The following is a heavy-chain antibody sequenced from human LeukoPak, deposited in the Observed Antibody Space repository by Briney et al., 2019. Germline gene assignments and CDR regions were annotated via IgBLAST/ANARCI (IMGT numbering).Heavy chain of an antibody. CDR3: ASSLYYDFWSGYYTALDY. Sequence: GGSLRLSCAASGFTFSSYSMNWVRQAPGKGLEWVSSISSSSSYIYYADSVKGRFTISRDNAKNSLYLQMNGLRAEDTAVYYCASSLYYDFWSGYYTALDYWGQGTLVTVSS. J-gene: IGHJ4*02. D-gene: IGHD3-3*01. V-gene: IGHV3-21*01. CDR1: GFTFSSYS. CDR2: ISSSSSYI.